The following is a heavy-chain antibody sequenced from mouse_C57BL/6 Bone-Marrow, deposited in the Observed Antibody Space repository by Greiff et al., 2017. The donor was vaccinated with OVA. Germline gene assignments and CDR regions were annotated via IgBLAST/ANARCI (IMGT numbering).Heavy chain of an antibody. Sequence: EVKLMESGGGLVKPGGSLKLSCAASGFTFSSYAMSWVRQTPEKRLEWVATISDGGSYTYYPDNVKGRFTISRDNAKNNLYLQMSHLKSEDTAMYYCARDRYYYGSGDYWGQGTSVTVSS. V-gene: IGHV5-4*01. CDR1: GFTFSSYA. D-gene: IGHD1-1*01. J-gene: IGHJ4*01. CDR2: ISDGGSYT. CDR3: ARDRYYYGSGDY.